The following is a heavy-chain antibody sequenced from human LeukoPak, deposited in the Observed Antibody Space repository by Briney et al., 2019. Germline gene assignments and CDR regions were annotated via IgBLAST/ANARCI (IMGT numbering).Heavy chain of an antibody. Sequence: GGSLRLSCAASGFTFSSYSMNWVRQAPGKGLEWVSSISSSSSYIYYADSVKGRFTISRDNAKNSLYLQMNSLRAEDTALYYCARNRRGYPYYYYMDVWGKGTTVTVSS. CDR1: GFTFSSYS. V-gene: IGHV3-21*04. CDR3: ARNRRGYPYYYYMDV. J-gene: IGHJ6*03. CDR2: ISSSSSYI. D-gene: IGHD5-18*01.